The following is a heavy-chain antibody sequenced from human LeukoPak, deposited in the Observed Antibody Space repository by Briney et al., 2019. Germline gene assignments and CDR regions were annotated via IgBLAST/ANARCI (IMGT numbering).Heavy chain of an antibody. CDR3: ARAHVIYDYVWGSYRPYFDY. Sequence: GGSLRLSCAASGFTFSSYWMSWVRQAPGKGLEWVANIKKDGSEKYYVDSVKGRFTISRDNAKNSLYLQMNSLSAEDTAVYYCARAHVIYDYVWGSYRPYFDYWGQGTLVTVSS. J-gene: IGHJ4*02. CDR1: GFTFSSYW. CDR2: IKKDGSEK. D-gene: IGHD3-16*02. V-gene: IGHV3-7*01.